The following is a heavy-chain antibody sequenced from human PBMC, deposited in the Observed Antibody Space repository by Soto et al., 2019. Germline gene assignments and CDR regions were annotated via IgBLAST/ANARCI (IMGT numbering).Heavy chain of an antibody. J-gene: IGHJ4*02. CDR3: LSDTQVSRLDS. D-gene: IGHD2-21*01. CDR2: INTHGSVA. V-gene: IGHV3-74*03. Sequence: EVQLVESGGGLVQPGESLRLSCAASGLTFRSYWMHWVRQAPGKGLVWVSRINTHGSVAMYVDSVKGRFTISRANAKDTLFLHMISLRAEDTAVYYCLSDTQVSRLDSWGQATLFTVSS. CDR1: GLTFRSYW.